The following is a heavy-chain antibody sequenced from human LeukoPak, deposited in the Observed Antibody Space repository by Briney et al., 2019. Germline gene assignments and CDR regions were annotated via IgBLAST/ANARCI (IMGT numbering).Heavy chain of an antibody. CDR1: GYTFTGYY. D-gene: IGHD1-26*01. CDR3: ARRGPVGATKGGNYVDY. V-gene: IGHV1-2*02. CDR2: INPNSGVT. J-gene: IGHJ4*02. Sequence: EASVKVSCKASGYTFTGYYMHWVRQAPGQGLEWMGWINPNSGVTDYSQKFQGRVTLTRDTSISTAYMELSRLRSDDTAVYYCARRGPVGATKGGNYVDYWGQGTLVTVSS.